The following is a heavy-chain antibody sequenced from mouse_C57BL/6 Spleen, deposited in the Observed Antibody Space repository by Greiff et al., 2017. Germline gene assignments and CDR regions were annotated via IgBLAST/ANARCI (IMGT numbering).Heavy chain of an antibody. CDR2: IYPGSGST. D-gene: IGHD1-1*01. Sequence: QVQLQQPGAELVKPGASVKMSCKASGYTFTSYWITWVKQRPGQGLEWIGDIYPGSGSTNYNEKFKSKATRTVDPSSSTAYMQLSSLTSEDSAVYYCATVSSSYWYFDVWGTGTTVTVSS. J-gene: IGHJ1*03. CDR3: ATVSSSYWYFDV. V-gene: IGHV1-55*01. CDR1: GYTFTSYW.